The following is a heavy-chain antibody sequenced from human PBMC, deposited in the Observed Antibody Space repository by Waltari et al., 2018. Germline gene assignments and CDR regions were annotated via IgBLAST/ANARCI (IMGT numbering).Heavy chain of an antibody. CDR2: IDHNGNT. D-gene: IGHD1-26*01. CDR3: ARIILGATDDYSYAMDV. V-gene: IGHV4-4*02. Sequence: QVQLQESGPGLVKPSGTLSLTCAVSGGSISRSNWWTWVRQPPGKGLEWIWEIDHNGNTNYNPSLKSRVTMSVDKSKNQFSLKLRSVTAADTAIYYCARIILGATDDYSYAMDVWGQGITVTVSS. J-gene: IGHJ6*02. CDR1: GGSISRSNW.